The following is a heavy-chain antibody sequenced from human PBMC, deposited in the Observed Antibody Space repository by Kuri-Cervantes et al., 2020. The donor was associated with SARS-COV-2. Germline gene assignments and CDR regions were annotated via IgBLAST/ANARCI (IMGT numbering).Heavy chain of an antibody. V-gene: IGHV3-21*01. D-gene: IGHD6-13*01. Sequence: GGSLRLSCAASGFTFSSYSMNWVRQAPGKGLEWVSSISSSSSYIYYADSVKGRFTISRDNAKNSLYLQMNSLRAEGTAVYYCARIPSGYSSSWYFGENFDYWGQGTLVTVSS. CDR1: GFTFSSYS. CDR3: ARIPSGYSSSWYFGENFDY. J-gene: IGHJ4*02. CDR2: ISSSSSYI.